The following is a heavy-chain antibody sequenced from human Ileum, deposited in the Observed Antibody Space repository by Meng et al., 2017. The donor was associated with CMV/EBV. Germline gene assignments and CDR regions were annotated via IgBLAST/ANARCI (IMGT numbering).Heavy chain of an antibody. V-gene: IGHV1-2*02. CDR2: INPKTGAT. Sequence: SVKVSCKASGYSFIDYYMHWVRQAPGQGREWMGWINPKTGATNYAQRFQGRVTMTRDTSISTVYMEATRLKSDDTAISFCSSAPGDYWGQGTMVTVSS. J-gene: IGHJ4*02. CDR1: GYSFIDYY. CDR3: SSAPGDY. D-gene: IGHD1-14*01.